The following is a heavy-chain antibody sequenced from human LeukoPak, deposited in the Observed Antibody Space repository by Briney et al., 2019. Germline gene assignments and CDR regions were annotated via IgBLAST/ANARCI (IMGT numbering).Heavy chain of an antibody. D-gene: IGHD3-22*01. Sequence: GGSLRLSCAASGFTFSSYWMHWVRQAPGKGLEWVSGINWNGGSTGYADSVKGRFTISRDNAKNSLYLQMNSLRAEDTALYYCARMYYYDSSGYYDGGYEAFDIWGQGTLVTVAS. CDR1: GFTFSSYW. V-gene: IGHV3-20*04. CDR3: ARMYYYDSSGYYDGGYEAFDI. CDR2: INWNGGST. J-gene: IGHJ4*02.